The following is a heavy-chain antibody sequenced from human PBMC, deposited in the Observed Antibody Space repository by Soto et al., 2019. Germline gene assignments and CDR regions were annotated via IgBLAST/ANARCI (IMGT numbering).Heavy chain of an antibody. CDR3: ARGKHCTSNNYYGFPSNGFDL. CDR1: GRLFTVVY. Sequence: AEPLSLTCSVSGRLFTVVYCGWIRQPPGKALEYIGHLYYTGSTRYNPSLPSRVTISRDATSEQFYLKLTSVTAADTAMDYCARGKHCTSNNYYGFPSNGFDLWGQGTLVTVSS. J-gene: IGHJ5*01. CDR2: LYYTGST. V-gene: IGHV4-59*01. D-gene: IGHD2-2*01.